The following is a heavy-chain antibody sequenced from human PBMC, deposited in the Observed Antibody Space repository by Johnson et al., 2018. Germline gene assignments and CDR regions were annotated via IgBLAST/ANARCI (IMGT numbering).Heavy chain of an antibody. CDR2: IYYSGST. CDR1: GGSISSYY. CDR3: ARTPGYCSGGSCYYYGMDV. V-gene: IGHV4-59*01. Sequence: QVQLQESGPGLVKPSETLSLTCTVSGGSISSYYLSWIRQPPGMGLEWIGYIYYSGSTNYNPSLKSRVTISVDTSKNQFPLKLSPVTAADTPVYYCARTPGYCSGGSCYYYGMDVWGQGTTVTVSS. D-gene: IGHD2-15*01. J-gene: IGHJ6*02.